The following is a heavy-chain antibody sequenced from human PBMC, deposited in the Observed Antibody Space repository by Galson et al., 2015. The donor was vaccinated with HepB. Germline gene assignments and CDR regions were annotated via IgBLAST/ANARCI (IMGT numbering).Heavy chain of an antibody. D-gene: IGHD6-19*01. V-gene: IGHV5-10-1*01. CDR2: IHPGDSST. J-gene: IGHJ4*02. CDR3: AALGSGWSL. CDR1: GDRFTKYW. Sequence: QSGAEVKKPGESLTISCKGSGDRFTKYWINWVRQMPGKGLEWMGRIHPGDSSTSYSPSFHGHVTVSGDNSITTAYLHWGGLRASDTAMYYCAALGSGWSLWGQGTLVTVSS.